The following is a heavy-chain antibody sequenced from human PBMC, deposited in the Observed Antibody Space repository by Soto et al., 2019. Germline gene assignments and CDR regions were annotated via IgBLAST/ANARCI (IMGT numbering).Heavy chain of an antibody. J-gene: IGHJ6*02. CDR2: TYYRSKWYN. CDR1: GDGVSSNSAA. CDR3: ARDLRGSYYPNYGMDV. Sequence: SQTLSLTCAISGDGVSSNSAAWNWIRQSPSRGLEWLGRTYYRSKWYNDYAVSVKSRITINPDTSKNQFSLQLNSVTPEDTAVYYCARDLRGSYYPNYGMDVWGQGTTVTVSS. D-gene: IGHD1-26*01. V-gene: IGHV6-1*01.